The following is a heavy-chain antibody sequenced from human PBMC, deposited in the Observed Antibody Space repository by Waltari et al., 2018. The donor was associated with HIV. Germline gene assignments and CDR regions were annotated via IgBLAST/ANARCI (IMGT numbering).Heavy chain of an antibody. CDR1: GFPFSRYA. Sequence: LESGGNLVQTGVSLKLACAASGFPFSRYAMTWVRQAPGKGLEWVSGISGSGGDTLFADSVKGRFTISRDASTVYLSMNRLTAEDTAVYYCAKVGLSGRWLLRRPFYFDYWGQGILVTVSS. J-gene: IGHJ4*02. CDR3: AKVGLSGRWLLRRPFYFDY. D-gene: IGHD3-10*01. CDR2: ISGSGGDT. V-gene: IGHV3-23*01.